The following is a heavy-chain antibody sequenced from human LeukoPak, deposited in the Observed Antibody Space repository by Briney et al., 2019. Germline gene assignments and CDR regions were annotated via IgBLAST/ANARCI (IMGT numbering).Heavy chain of an antibody. CDR1: GYTFINYW. Sequence: GESLKISCKGSGYTFINYWIGWVRQMPGKGLEWMGIIYPGDSDTRYSPSFQGQVTISADKSISTAYLQWSSLKASDTAMYYCARLETVDTAIDYWGQGTLVTVSS. J-gene: IGHJ4*02. V-gene: IGHV5-51*01. CDR2: IYPGDSDT. D-gene: IGHD5-18*01. CDR3: ARLETVDTAIDY.